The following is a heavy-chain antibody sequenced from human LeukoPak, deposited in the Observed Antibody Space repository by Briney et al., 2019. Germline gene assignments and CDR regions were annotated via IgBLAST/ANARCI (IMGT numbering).Heavy chain of an antibody. V-gene: IGHV7-4-1*02. J-gene: IGHJ3*02. Sequence: ASVKVSCKASGYTFTSYAMNWVRQAPGQGLEWMGWINTNTGNPTYAQGFTGRFVFSLDTSVSTAYLQISSLKAEDTAVYYCARDPPMTIWGGRGGGKAFDIWGQGTMVTVSS. CDR3: ARDPPMTIWGGRGGGKAFDI. D-gene: IGHD3-10*01. CDR2: INTNTGNP. CDR1: GYTFTSYA.